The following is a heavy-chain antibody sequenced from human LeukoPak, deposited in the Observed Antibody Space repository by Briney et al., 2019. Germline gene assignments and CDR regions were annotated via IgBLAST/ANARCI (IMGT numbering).Heavy chain of an antibody. CDR3: ARFYCSGGSCYQAPSFYGMDV. CDR2: IIPILGIA. D-gene: IGHD2-15*01. V-gene: IGHV1-69*04. J-gene: IGHJ6*02. CDR1: GYTFISYG. Sequence: GASVKVSCKASGYTFISYGISWVRQAPGQGLEWMGRIIPILGIANYAQKFQGRVTITADKSTSTAYMELSSLRFEDTAVYYCARFYCSGGSCYQAPSFYGMDVWGQGTTVTVSS.